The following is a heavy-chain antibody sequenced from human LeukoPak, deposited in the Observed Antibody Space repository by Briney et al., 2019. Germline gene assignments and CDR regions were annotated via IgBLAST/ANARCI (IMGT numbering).Heavy chain of an antibody. CDR1: GGSISSGGYS. V-gene: IGHV4-30-2*01. Sequence: SETLSLTCAVSGGSISSGGYSWSWIRQPPGKGLEWIGYIYHSGSTYYNPSLKSRVTISVDRSKNQFSLKLSSVTAADTAVYYCARVPTIFGVVKRIHYYGMDVWGQGTTVTVSS. CDR3: ARVPTIFGVVKRIHYYGMDV. J-gene: IGHJ6*02. D-gene: IGHD3-3*01. CDR2: IYHSGST.